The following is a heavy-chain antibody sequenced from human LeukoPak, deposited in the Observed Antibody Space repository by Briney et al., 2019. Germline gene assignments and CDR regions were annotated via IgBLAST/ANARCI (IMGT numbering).Heavy chain of an antibody. V-gene: IGHV3-33*06. CDR3: AKSRSGSANWALQIFDN. Sequence: GGSLRLSCAASGFTFSRDGMHWVRQAPGKGLEWVAVIWYDGSKKYYADSVKGRFTISRDNSKNTLYLQMNSLRAEDTAVYFCAKSRSGSANWALQIFDNWGQGTLVTVSS. J-gene: IGHJ4*02. CDR2: IWYDGSKK. CDR1: GFTFSRDG. D-gene: IGHD1-1*01.